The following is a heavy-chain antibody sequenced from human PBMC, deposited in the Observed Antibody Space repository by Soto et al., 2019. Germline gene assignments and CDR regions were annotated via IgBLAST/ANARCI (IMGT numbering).Heavy chain of an antibody. D-gene: IGHD4-17*01. CDR2: IWYDGSNK. V-gene: IGHV3-33*01. Sequence: GGSLRLSCAASGFTFSSYGMHWVHQAPGKGLEWVAVIWYDGSNKYYADSVKGRFTISRDNSKNTLYLQMNSLRAEDTAVYYCARVIRADDATVTTREFYYYYGMDVWGQGTTVTVSS. CDR3: ARVIRADDATVTTREFYYYYGMDV. CDR1: GFTFSSYG. J-gene: IGHJ6*02.